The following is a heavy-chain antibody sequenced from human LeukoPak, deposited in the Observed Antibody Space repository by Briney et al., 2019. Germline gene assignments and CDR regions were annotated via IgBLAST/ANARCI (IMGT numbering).Heavy chain of an antibody. V-gene: IGHV4-34*01. CDR3: ARSHYYDSSGSQNNWFDP. D-gene: IGHD3-22*01. J-gene: IGHJ5*02. CDR2: INHSGST. Sequence: SETLSLTCAVYGGSFSGYYWSWIRQPPGKGLEWIGEINHSGSTNYNPSLKSRVTISVDTSKNQFSLKLSSVTAADAAVYYCARSHYYDSSGSQNNWFDPWGQGTLVTVSS. CDR1: GGSFSGYY.